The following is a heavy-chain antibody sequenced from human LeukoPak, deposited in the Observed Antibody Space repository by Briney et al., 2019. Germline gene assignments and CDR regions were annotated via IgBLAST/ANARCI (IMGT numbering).Heavy chain of an antibody. D-gene: IGHD3-9*01. J-gene: IGHJ6*02. V-gene: IGHV1-2*02. CDR3: ARVNILTGYPYYYYGMDV. Sequence: ASVKVSCKTSGYSFTNYYTHWVRQAPGQGLEWMGWINPNSGGTNYAQKFQGRVTMTRDTSISTAYMELSRLRSDDTAVYYCARVNILTGYPYYYYGMDVWGQGTTVTVSS. CDR1: GYSFTNYY. CDR2: INPNSGGT.